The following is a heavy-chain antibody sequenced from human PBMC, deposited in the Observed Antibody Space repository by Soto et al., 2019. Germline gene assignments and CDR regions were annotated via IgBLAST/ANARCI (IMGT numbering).Heavy chain of an antibody. CDR3: ARTTAVPNTLRSRYFFDY. D-gene: IGHD4-17*01. Sequence: PSETLSLTCSVSGGSVSNKTYYWSWMRQPPGKRLEWIGYVYYSGTANYNPSLKSRVTIAVDLSKNQFSLRLSSVTPADKALYYCARTTAVPNTLRSRYFFDYWGQGTLVTVSS. CDR1: GGSVSNKTYY. V-gene: IGHV4-61*01. CDR2: VYYSGTA. J-gene: IGHJ4*02.